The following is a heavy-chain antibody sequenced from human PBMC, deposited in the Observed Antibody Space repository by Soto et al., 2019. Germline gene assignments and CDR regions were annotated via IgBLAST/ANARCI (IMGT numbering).Heavy chain of an antibody. CDR2: ISGSGGST. J-gene: IGHJ6*02. CDR3: AKDGGAGGWLWPSNYYYYGMDV. CDR1: GFTFSSYA. Sequence: PGGSLRLSCAASGFTFSSYAMSWVRQAPGKGLEWASAISGSGGSTYYADSVKGRFTISRDNSKNTLYLQMNSLRAEDTAVYYCAKDGGAGGWLWPSNYYYYGMDVWGQGTTVTVSS. V-gene: IGHV3-23*01. D-gene: IGHD5-12*01.